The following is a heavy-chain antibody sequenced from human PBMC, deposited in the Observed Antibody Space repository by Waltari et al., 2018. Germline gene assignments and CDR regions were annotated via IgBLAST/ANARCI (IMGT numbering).Heavy chain of an antibody. Sequence: QVQLQESGPGLVKPSETLSLICTVSGDSISSSGYYWGWIRQPPGKGLEWIGVIYYNGNPYYNPSYTSRVTISVDTSKNQFSLRLSSVTAADTAVYYCARRPVDSGSYYKNWFDPWGQGTLVTVSS. CDR1: GDSISSSGYY. D-gene: IGHD3-10*01. J-gene: IGHJ5*02. CDR2: IYYNGNP. V-gene: IGHV4-39*01. CDR3: ARRPVDSGSYYKNWFDP.